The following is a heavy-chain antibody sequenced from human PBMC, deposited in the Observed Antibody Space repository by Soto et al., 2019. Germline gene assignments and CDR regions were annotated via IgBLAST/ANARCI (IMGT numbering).Heavy chain of an antibody. CDR2: INHSGST. Sequence: SDTLSLTCAVYGGSFSGYYWSWIRQPPGKGLEWIGEINHSGSTNYNPSLKSRVTISVDTSKNQFSLKLSSVTAADTAVYYCARGLGAVAGIWDWGQGTLVTVS. J-gene: IGHJ4*02. CDR1: GGSFSGYY. V-gene: IGHV4-34*01. CDR3: ARGLGAVAGIWD. D-gene: IGHD6-19*01.